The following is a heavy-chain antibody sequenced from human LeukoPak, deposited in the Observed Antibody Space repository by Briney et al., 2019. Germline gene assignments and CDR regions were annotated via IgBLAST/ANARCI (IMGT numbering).Heavy chain of an antibody. Sequence: PGGSLRLSCAASGFTFSSYGMSWVRQAPGKGLEWVSGISGSGLSTFYADSAKGRFTISRDNSKNTLFLHMNSLRAEDTAVYYCAKDGDYGDYWHYNYMDVWGKGTTVTISS. CDR2: ISGSGLST. J-gene: IGHJ6*03. CDR3: AKDGDYGDYWHYNYMDV. D-gene: IGHD4-17*01. V-gene: IGHV3-23*01. CDR1: GFTFSSYG.